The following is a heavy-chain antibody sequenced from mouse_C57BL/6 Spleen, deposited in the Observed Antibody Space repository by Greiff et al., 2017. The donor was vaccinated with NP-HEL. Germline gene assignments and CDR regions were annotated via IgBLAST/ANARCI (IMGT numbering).Heavy chain of an antibody. CDR1: GFTFTDYY. CDR2: IRNKANGYTT. D-gene: IGHD2-1*01. Sequence: EVKLMESGGGLVQPGGSLSLSCAASGFTFTDYYMSWVRQPPGKALEWLGFIRNKANGYTTEYSASVKGRFTISRDNSQSILYLQMNALRAEDSATYYCASLYYGNYHYAMDYWGQGTSVTVSS. CDR3: ASLYYGNYHYAMDY. V-gene: IGHV7-3*01. J-gene: IGHJ4*01.